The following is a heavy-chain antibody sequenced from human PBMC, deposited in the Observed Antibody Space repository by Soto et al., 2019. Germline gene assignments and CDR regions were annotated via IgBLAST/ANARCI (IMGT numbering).Heavy chain of an antibody. V-gene: IGHV1-8*02. J-gene: IGHJ6*01. CDR2: MNPINGAT. CDR3: GRGPSPRAPAGGTPYYLAMDV. D-gene: IGHD6-13*01. Sequence: ASVKVSCKASGYDFTAYDINWVRQASGQGLEWMGWMNPINGATGSARRFQGRVSMTRNTATGTAYLELTSLRSDDSAVYYCGRGPSPRAPAGGTPYYLAMDVCGQRTTVAVCS. CDR1: GYDFTAYD.